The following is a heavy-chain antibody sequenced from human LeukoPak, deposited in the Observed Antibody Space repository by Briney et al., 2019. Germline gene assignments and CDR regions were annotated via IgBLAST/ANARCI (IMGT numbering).Heavy chain of an antibody. V-gene: IGHV1-69*13. CDR2: IIPIFGTA. Sequence: ASVKVSCKASGGTFSSYAISWVRQAPGQGLEWMGGIIPIFGTANYAQKFQGRVTITADESTSTAYMELSSLRSEDTAVYYCAISRRGYYDFWSGYYIGYWGQGTLVIVSS. J-gene: IGHJ4*02. CDR1: GGTFSSYA. D-gene: IGHD3-3*01. CDR3: AISRRGYYDFWSGYYIGY.